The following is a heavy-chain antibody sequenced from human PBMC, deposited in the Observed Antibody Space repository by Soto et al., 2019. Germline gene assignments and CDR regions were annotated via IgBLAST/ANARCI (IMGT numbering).Heavy chain of an antibody. CDR3: ARGGLRIAARREGGWFDP. CDR1: GGSISSGGYY. J-gene: IGHJ5*02. V-gene: IGHV4-31*03. D-gene: IGHD6-6*01. CDR2: IYYSGST. Sequence: PSETLSLTCTVSGGSISSGGYYWSWIRQHPGKGLEWIGYIYYSGSTYYNPSLKSRVTISVDTSKNQFSLKLSSVTAADTAVYYCARGGLRIAARREGGWFDPWGQGTQVTVSS.